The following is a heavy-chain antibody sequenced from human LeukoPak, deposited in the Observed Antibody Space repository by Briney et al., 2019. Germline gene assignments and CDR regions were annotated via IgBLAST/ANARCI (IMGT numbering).Heavy chain of an antibody. J-gene: IGHJ3*02. CDR1: GYTFTSYG. CDR2: MNPNSGNT. CDR3: AKDILGGFLVAGTWRAPGPPDAFDI. Sequence: HGASVKVSCKASGYTFTSYGISWVRQATGQGLEWMGWMNPNSGNTGYAQKFQGRVTMTRNTSISTAYMELSSLRSEDTAVYYCAKDILGGFLVAGTWRAPGPPDAFDIWGQGTMVTVSS. V-gene: IGHV1-8*02. D-gene: IGHD6-19*01.